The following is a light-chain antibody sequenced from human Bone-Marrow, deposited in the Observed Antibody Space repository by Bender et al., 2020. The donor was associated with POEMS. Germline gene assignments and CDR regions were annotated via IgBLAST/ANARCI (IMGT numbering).Light chain of an antibody. CDR1: NTDVGGHNY. CDR3: SSYTSSSTLE. Sequence: QSALTQPASVSGSPGQSITISCTGTNTDVGGHNYVSWHQQHPGEAPKLIIYDVSSRPSGVSNRFSGSKSGNTASLTISGLQAEDEADYYCSSYTSSSTLEFGGGTKLTVL. J-gene: IGLJ3*02. V-gene: IGLV2-14*03. CDR2: DVS.